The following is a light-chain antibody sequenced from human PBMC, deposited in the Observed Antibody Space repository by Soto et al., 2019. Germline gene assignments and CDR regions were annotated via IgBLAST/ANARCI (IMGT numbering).Light chain of an antibody. Sequence: EIGMTQSPATLSVSPGERATLSCRASESVSSNLAWYQQKPGQAPRLLIYGASSRATGIPDRFSGSGSGTDFTLTISRLEPEDFAVYYCQQYGSSPRTFGQGTKWIS. CDR2: GAS. CDR3: QQYGSSPRT. CDR1: ESVSSN. V-gene: IGKV3-20*01. J-gene: IGKJ1*01.